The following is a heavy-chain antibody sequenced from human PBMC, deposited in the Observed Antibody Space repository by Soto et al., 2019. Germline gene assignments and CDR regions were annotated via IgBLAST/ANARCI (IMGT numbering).Heavy chain of an antibody. CDR1: GFTFSNYG. D-gene: IGHD3-3*01. J-gene: IGHJ4*02. CDR2: ISYHGSNK. CDR3: AKDYRAFEWTIVDY. V-gene: IGHV3-30*18. Sequence: PGGSLRLSCAASGFTFSNYGMHWVRQAPVKGLEWVAVISYHGSNKYYAESVKGRFTISRDNSKNTLYLQMNSLRAEDTAVYYCAKDYRAFEWTIVDYWGQGTLVTVSS.